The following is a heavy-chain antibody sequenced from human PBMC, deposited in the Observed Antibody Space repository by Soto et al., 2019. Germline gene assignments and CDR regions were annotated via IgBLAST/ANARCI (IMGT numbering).Heavy chain of an antibody. J-gene: IGHJ4*02. D-gene: IGHD3-22*01. Sequence: PSETLSLTCAVYGGSFSGYYWSWIRQPPGKGLEWIGEINHSGSINYNPSLKSRVTISVDTSKNQFSLKMTSVAAADTAMYYCARGIAMKLVVHSDASDKYYLDSWSQGTLVTVS. V-gene: IGHV4-34*01. CDR1: GGSFSGYY. CDR3: ARGIAMKLVVHSDASDKYYLDS. CDR2: INHSGSI.